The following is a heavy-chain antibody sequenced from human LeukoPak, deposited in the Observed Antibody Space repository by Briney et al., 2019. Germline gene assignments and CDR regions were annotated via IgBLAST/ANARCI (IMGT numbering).Heavy chain of an antibody. CDR2: INPNSGGT. J-gene: IGHJ4*02. Sequence: ASVKVSCKASGYTFTGYYMHWVRQAPGQGLEWMGWINPNSGGTNYAQKFQGRVTMTRDTSISTAYMELSRLRSDDTAVYYCARDGSSGYYEGLSDYWGQGTLVTVSS. V-gene: IGHV1-2*02. D-gene: IGHD3-22*01. CDR1: GYTFTGYY. CDR3: ARDGSSGYYEGLSDY.